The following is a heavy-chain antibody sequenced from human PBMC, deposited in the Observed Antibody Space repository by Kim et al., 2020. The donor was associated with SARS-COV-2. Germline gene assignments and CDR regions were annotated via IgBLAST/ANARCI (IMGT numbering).Heavy chain of an antibody. D-gene: IGHD3-3*02. Sequence: SETLSLTCTVSRDSFTAYYWSWIRHLPGKGLEWIGYIFYGGDTHYNHSLKSSVTTPGGTFRNQFSVELTSVTDADTAVYSCARSEVRVSWHHFSHWGQG. CDR1: RDSFTAYY. CDR3: ARSEVRVSWHHFSH. J-gene: IGHJ4*02. V-gene: IGHV4-59*01. CDR2: IFYGGDT.